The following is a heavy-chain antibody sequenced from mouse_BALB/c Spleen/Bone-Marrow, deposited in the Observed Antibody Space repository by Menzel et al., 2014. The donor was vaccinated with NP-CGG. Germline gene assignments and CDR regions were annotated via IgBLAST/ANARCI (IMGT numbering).Heavy chain of an antibody. CDR2: IHPNSGNT. D-gene: IGHD2-1*01. J-gene: IGHJ4*01. V-gene: IGHV1S130*01. CDR1: GYTFTSSW. Sequence: VQLQQSGSVLVRPGASVKLSCKASGYTFTSSWMHWAKQRPGQGLEWIGEIHPNSGNTNYNEKFKGKATLTVDTSSSTAYVDLSSLTSEDSAVYYCARIYYGNFYAMDYWGQGTSVTVSS. CDR3: ARIYYGNFYAMDY.